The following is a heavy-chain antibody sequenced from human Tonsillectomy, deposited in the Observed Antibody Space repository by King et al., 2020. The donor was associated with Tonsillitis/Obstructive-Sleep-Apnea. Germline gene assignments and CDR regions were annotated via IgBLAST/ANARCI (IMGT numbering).Heavy chain of an antibody. CDR2: ISSNGGSI. V-gene: IGHV3-64*01. Sequence: QLVQSGGGLVQPGGSLRLSCAASGFTFSSYAMHWVRQAPGKGLEHVSAISSNGGSIYYANSVKGRFTTSRDNSKNTLYFQMGSLRAEDMAVYYCARVLIPYYDFWSGEYGMDVWGQGTTVTVSS. D-gene: IGHD3-3*01. CDR3: ARVLIPYYDFWSGEYGMDV. J-gene: IGHJ6*02. CDR1: GFTFSSYA.